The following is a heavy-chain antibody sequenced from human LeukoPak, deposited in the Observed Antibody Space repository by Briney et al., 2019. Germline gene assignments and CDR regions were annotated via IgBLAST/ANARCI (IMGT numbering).Heavy chain of an antibody. CDR2: IYTTGAT. CDR1: GVSMSSHNYY. J-gene: IGHJ4*02. Sequence: SETLSLTCTVSGVSMSSHNYYWAWIRQPAGKGLEWIGRIYTTGATDYSPSLKSRVTLSLDTSKNQFSLKLGSVTAADTAVYYCAREGSGWYGGQGTLVTVSS. V-gene: IGHV4-61*02. CDR3: AREGSGWY. D-gene: IGHD6-19*01.